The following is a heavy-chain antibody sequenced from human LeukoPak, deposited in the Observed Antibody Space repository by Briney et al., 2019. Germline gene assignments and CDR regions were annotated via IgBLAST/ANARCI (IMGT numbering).Heavy chain of an antibody. Sequence: SETLSLTCTVSGYSISSGYYWGWIRQPPGKGLEWIGSIYHSGSTYYNPSLKSRVTISVDTSKNQFSLKLSSVTAADTAVYYCARDADLIRASAFDIWGQGTMVTVSS. CDR3: ARDADLIRASAFDI. CDR1: GYSISSGYY. CDR2: IYHSGST. J-gene: IGHJ3*02. D-gene: IGHD2-8*01. V-gene: IGHV4-38-2*02.